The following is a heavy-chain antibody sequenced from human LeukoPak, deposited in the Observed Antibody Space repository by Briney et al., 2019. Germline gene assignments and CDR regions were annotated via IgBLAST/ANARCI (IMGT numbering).Heavy chain of an antibody. D-gene: IGHD5-18*01. Sequence: SGTLSLTCTVSGGSISSYYWSWIRQPVGKGLEWIGRIYTSGSTNYNPSLKSRVTMSVDTSKNQFSLKLSSVTAADTAVYYCARSAMANYYYGMDVWGKGTTVTVSS. J-gene: IGHJ6*04. CDR1: GGSISSYY. CDR2: IYTSGST. CDR3: ARSAMANYYYGMDV. V-gene: IGHV4-4*07.